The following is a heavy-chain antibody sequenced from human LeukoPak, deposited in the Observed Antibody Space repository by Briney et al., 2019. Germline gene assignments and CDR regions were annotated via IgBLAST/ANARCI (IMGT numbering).Heavy chain of an antibody. J-gene: IGHJ4*02. CDR1: GFTFSNYA. D-gene: IGHD3-16*01. CDR2: ISAGGRST. V-gene: IGHV3-23*01. CDR3: AKWGFCDNKGPNFDF. Sequence: GGSLRLSCAASGFTFSNYAMSWVRQAPGKGLEWVSAISAGGRSTYYTDSVKGRFTISRDNSNNTLSLQMSSLRADDTAVYYCAKWGFCDNKGPNFDFWGQGTLVTVSS.